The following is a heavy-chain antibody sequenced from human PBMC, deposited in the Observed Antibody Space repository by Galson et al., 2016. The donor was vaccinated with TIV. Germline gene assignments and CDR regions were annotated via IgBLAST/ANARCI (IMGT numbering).Heavy chain of an antibody. CDR1: GGSVSSYY. J-gene: IGHJ3*02. Sequence: SETLSLTCTVSGGSVSSYYWSWVRQPPGKGLEWIGYIYYSGKTKYNPSLKSRGTMSEDTSKNQFSLRLSSVTAAETAVYYCARVASSDYYGGVDAFDIWGQGTMVTVSS. D-gene: IGHD4-17*01. CDR2: IYYSGKT. CDR3: ARVASSDYYGGVDAFDI. V-gene: IGHV4-59*02.